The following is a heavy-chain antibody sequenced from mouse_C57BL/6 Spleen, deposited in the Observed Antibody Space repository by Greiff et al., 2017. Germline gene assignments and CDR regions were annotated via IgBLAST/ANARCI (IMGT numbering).Heavy chain of an antibody. J-gene: IGHJ1*03. CDR1: GYTFTDYE. CDR3: TRSLLAGIWYVEV. V-gene: IGHV1-15*01. Sequence: VKLVESGAELVRPGASVTLSCKASGYTFTDYEMHWVKQTPVHGLEWIGAIDPETGGTAYHQKFKGKAILTADKSSSTAYMKLRSLTSEDSAVYYWTRSLLAGIWYVEVWGTGTTVTVAS. CDR2: IDPETGGT. D-gene: IGHD4-1*01.